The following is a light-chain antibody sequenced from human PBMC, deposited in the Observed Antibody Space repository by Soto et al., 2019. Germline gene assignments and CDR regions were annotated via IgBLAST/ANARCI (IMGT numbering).Light chain of an antibody. CDR1: QSVSSY. CDR2: DAS. CDR3: QQRGT. Sequence: EIVLTQSPATLSLSPGERATLSCRASQSVSSYLAWYQQQPGQAPRLLIYDASNRATGIPARFSGSGSGTDFPLTISSLEPEDFAVYYCQQRGTFGQGTKVAIK. J-gene: IGKJ1*01. V-gene: IGKV3-11*01.